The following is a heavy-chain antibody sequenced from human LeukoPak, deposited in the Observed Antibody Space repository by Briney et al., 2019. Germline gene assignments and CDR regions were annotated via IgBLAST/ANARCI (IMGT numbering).Heavy chain of an antibody. CDR3: ARDYGSGSYYSPFDY. D-gene: IGHD3-10*01. CDR2: IYTSGST. J-gene: IGHJ4*02. Sequence: SETLSLTCTVSGDSISSYYWSWIRQPAGKGLEWIGRIYTSGSTNYNPSLKSRVTMSVDTSKNQFSLKLSSVPAADTAVYYCARDYGSGSYYSPFDYWGQGTLVTVSS. CDR1: GDSISSYY. V-gene: IGHV4-4*07.